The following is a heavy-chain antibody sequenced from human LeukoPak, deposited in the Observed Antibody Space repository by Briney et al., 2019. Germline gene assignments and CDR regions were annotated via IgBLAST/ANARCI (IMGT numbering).Heavy chain of an antibody. CDR2: MNPNSGNT. J-gene: IGHJ4*02. CDR1: GYTFTSYD. Sequence: ASVKVSCKASGYTFTSYDINWVRQATGQGLEWMGWMNPNSGNTGYAQKFQGRVTMTRNTSISTAYMELSSLRSEDTAVYYCVCLTTTDYYGSGSLGDWGQGTLVTVSS. D-gene: IGHD3-10*01. V-gene: IGHV1-8*01. CDR3: VCLTTTDYYGSGSLGD.